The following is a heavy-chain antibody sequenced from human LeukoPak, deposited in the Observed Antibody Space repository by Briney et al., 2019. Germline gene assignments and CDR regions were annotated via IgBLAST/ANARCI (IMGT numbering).Heavy chain of an antibody. J-gene: IGHJ4*02. Sequence: ASVKVSCKVSGYTLTELSMHWVRQAPGKGLEWMGGFDPEDGETIYAQKFQGRVTMTEDTSTDTAYMELSSLRSEDTAVYYCGTASWQQLVRGFDYWGQGTLVTVSS. V-gene: IGHV1-24*01. CDR3: GTASWQQLVRGFDY. CDR1: GYTLTELS. D-gene: IGHD6-13*01. CDR2: FDPEDGET.